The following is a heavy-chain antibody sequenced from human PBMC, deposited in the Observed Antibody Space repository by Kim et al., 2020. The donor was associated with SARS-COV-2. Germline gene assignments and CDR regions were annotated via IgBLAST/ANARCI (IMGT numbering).Heavy chain of an antibody. CDR1: GFTVTNTW. D-gene: IGHD2-2*01. J-gene: IGHJ4*02. CDR2: LKSKVSGGTA. CDR3: AGGGSNFGY. V-gene: IGHV3-15*01. Sequence: GGSLRLSCAASGFTVTNTWMSWVRQPPGKGLEWVGRLKSKVSGGTADYAAPVKGRFTISRDDYKNMFFLEMSSLKIEDTALYYCAGGGSNFGYWGQGTLVTVSS.